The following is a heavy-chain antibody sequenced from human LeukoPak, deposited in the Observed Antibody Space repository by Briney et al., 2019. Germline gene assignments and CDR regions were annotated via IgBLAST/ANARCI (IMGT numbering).Heavy chain of an antibody. CDR2: ISSSGGT. J-gene: IGHJ3*02. CDR1: GGSITSSYY. D-gene: IGHD1-1*01. V-gene: IGHV4-39*01. Sequence: SETLSLTCTVSGGSITSSYYWGWIRQPPGKGLEWIGSISSSGGTYYNPSLKSRFTMSVDTSKSQFSLKLNSVTAADTAVYSCARQERRDGSPKGCFDIWGQGTMVTVPS. CDR3: ARQERRDGSPKGCFDI.